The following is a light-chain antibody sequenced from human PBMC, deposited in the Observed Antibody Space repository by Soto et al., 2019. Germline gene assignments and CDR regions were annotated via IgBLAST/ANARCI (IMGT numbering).Light chain of an antibody. Sequence: DIQMTQSPSSLSASVGDRVTITCRANQGISNYLAWYQQKPGKVPKLLIYAASTLQSGVPSRFSGSGSGTDITLTISSLQPEDVATYYCQKYNSAPTWTFGQGTKVEIK. V-gene: IGKV1-27*01. CDR2: AAS. CDR1: QGISNY. J-gene: IGKJ1*01. CDR3: QKYNSAPTWT.